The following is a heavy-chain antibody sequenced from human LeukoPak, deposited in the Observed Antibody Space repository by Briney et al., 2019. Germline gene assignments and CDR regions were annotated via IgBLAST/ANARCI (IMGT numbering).Heavy chain of an antibody. D-gene: IGHD3-3*01. CDR1: GGTFSSYA. CDR2: MNTNNGNT. Sequence: ASVKVSCKASGGTFSSYAISWVRQATGQGLEWMGWMNTNNGNTGYAQKFQGRVTITRNTSISTAYMEPSNLRSEDTAVYYCARGITIFGGSNWFDPWGQGTLVTVSS. J-gene: IGHJ5*02. V-gene: IGHV1-8*03. CDR3: ARGITIFGGSNWFDP.